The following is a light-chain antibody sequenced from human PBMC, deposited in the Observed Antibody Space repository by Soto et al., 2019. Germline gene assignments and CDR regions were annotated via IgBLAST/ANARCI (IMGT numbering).Light chain of an antibody. CDR1: SSDIGGFYY. Sequence: QSALTQPASVSGSPGQSITISCTGTSSDIGGFYYVSWYQHHPGKDPKLMIYQVSNRPSGVSNRFSGSKSGNTASLTISGLQAEDEADYFCSSYAGSYTLVFGGGTKVTVL. V-gene: IGLV2-14*01. J-gene: IGLJ2*01. CDR2: QVS. CDR3: SSYAGSYTLV.